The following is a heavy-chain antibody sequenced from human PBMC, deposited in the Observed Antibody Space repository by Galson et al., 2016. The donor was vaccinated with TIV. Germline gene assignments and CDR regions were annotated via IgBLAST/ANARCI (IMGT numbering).Heavy chain of an antibody. V-gene: IGHV1-69*13. CDR3: ARHQGYCSGGSCVLDY. D-gene: IGHD2-15*01. CDR1: GGPFFSSYA. Sequence: SVKVSCKASGGPFFSSYAISWVRQAPGQGLEWMGRIIPIFGTANYAQKFQGRVTITADESTSTAYMELSSLRSEDTAVYYCARHQGYCSGGSCVLDYWGQGTLVTVSS. CDR2: IIPIFGTA. J-gene: IGHJ4*02.